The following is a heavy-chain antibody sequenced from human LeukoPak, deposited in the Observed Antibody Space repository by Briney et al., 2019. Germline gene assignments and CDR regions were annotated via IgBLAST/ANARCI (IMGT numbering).Heavy chain of an antibody. CDR1: GGSISSGTYY. Sequence: PSETLPLTCTVSGGSISSGTYYWSWIRQPAGKGLEWIGRIYTSGSTNYNPSLKSRITISVDTSKNQFSLKLSSVTAADTAVYYCARNSCPSGSCYDNRGYFDFWGQGALVTVSS. CDR3: ARNSCPSGSCYDNRGYFDF. J-gene: IGHJ4*02. D-gene: IGHD2-15*01. CDR2: IYTSGST. V-gene: IGHV4-61*02.